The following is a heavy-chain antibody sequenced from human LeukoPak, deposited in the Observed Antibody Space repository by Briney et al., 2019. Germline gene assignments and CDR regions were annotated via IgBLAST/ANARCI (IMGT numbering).Heavy chain of an antibody. D-gene: IGHD4-17*01. V-gene: IGHV3-33*06. CDR2: IWYDGSNK. CDR3: AKLLGNGDYSFDY. Sequence: GGSLRLSCAASGFTFSSYGMHWVRQAPGKGLEWVAVIWYDGSNKYYADSVKGRFTISRDNSKNTLYLQMNSLRAEDTAVYYCAKLLGNGDYSFDYWGQGTLVTVSS. J-gene: IGHJ4*02. CDR1: GFTFSSYG.